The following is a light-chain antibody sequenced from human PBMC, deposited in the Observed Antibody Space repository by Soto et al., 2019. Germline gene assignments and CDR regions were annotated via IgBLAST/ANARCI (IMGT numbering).Light chain of an antibody. J-gene: IGLJ3*02. Sequence: HLVLTQSSSASASLGSSVKLTCILSSGHSTYIIAWHQQQPGKAPRFLMTLDRSGSYNRGSGVPDRFSGSSSGADRYLTISHLQFEDEGDYYCETWYSNTHKVFGGGTKLTVL. CDR1: SGHSTYI. V-gene: IGLV4-60*02. CDR3: ETWYSNTHKV. CDR2: LDRSGSY.